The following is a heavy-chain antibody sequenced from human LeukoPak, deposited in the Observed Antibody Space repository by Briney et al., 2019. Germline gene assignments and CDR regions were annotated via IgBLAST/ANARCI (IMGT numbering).Heavy chain of an antibody. CDR3: ARGRARDGSYPWFDS. V-gene: IGHV4-59*01. Sequence: SETLSLTCSVSGDSIGSYYWTWIRQSPGKGLEWIGYIYYGGSTNYSPSLKRRVSISVDTSNNQFSLQLRSVSAADTAIYYCARGRARDGSYPWFDSWGQGTLVTVSS. J-gene: IGHJ5*01. D-gene: IGHD3-16*02. CDR1: GDSIGSYY. CDR2: IYYGGST.